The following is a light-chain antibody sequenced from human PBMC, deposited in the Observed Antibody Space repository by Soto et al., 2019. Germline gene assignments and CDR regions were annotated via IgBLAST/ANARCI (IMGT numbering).Light chain of an antibody. CDR1: QSITSW. CDR2: DAS. J-gene: IGKJ4*01. Sequence: DIQITLSPSTLSASVGDRVTITCRASQSITSWLAWYQQKPGKAPNLLIYDASSLQSGVPSRFSGSGSGTEFTLTISSLQPDDSATYYCQQYNSHDDIAFGRGTKVEIK. V-gene: IGKV1-5*01. CDR3: QQYNSHDDIA.